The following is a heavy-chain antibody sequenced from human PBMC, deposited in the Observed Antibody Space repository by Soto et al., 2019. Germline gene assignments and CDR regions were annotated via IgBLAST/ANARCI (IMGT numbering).Heavy chain of an antibody. CDR2: ISGSGGST. J-gene: IGHJ4*02. V-gene: IGHV3-23*01. D-gene: IGHD3-10*01. CDR3: AKDRKSRLYGSEFDY. Sequence: GGSLRLSCAASGFTFSSYAMSWVRQAPGKGLEWVSAISGSGGSTYYADSVKGRFTISRDNSKNTLYLQMNSLRAEDTAVYYCAKDRKSRLYGSEFDYWGQGTLVTVSS. CDR1: GFTFSSYA.